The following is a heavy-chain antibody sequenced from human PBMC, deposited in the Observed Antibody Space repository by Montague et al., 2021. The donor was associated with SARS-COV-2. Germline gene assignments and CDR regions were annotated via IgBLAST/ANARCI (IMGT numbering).Heavy chain of an antibody. J-gene: IGHJ6*02. CDR3: ARLFRSCTNGVCRTYYYYAMDV. Sequence: SETLSLTCTVSGGSISGYYWSWIRQPPGKGLEWIGYIYYSGSTKXXPFLESRVTVSVDRSKNQVSLKLSSVTAADTAVYYCARLFRSCTNGVCRTYYYYAMDVWGQGTTVTVSS. D-gene: IGHD2-8*01. V-gene: IGHV4-59*01. CDR2: IYYSGST. CDR1: GGSISGYY.